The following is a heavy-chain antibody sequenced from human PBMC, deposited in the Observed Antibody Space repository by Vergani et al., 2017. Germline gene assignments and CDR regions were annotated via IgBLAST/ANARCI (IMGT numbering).Heavy chain of an antibody. J-gene: IGHJ6*03. CDR3: ARGGTIRYFDWLFPGYYYMDV. V-gene: IGHV1-2*02. D-gene: IGHD3-9*01. CDR1: GYTFTSYG. CDR2: INPNSGGT. Sequence: QVQLVQSGAEVKKPGASVKVSCKASGYTFTSYGISWVRQAPGQGLEWMGWINPNSGGTNYAQKFQGRVTMTRDTSISTAYMELSRLRSDDTAVYYCARGGTIRYFDWLFPGYYYMDVWGKGTTVTVSS.